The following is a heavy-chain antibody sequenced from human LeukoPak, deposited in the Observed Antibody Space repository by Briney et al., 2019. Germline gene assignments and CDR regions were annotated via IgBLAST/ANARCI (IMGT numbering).Heavy chain of an antibody. CDR2: VYYSGIT. J-gene: IGHJ4*02. Sequence: SETLSLTCTVSGGSISSSSYYWGWIRQPPGKGLEWIGTVYYSGITYYNPSLKSRVTLSVDTSKNQFSLKLSSVTAADTAVYYCGRQSYDSSASPMFFDFWDQGTLVTVSS. D-gene: IGHD3-22*01. V-gene: IGHV4-39*01. CDR3: GRQSYDSSASPMFFDF. CDR1: GGSISSSSYY.